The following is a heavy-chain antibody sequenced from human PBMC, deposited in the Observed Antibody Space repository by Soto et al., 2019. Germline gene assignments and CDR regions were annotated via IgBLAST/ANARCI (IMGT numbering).Heavy chain of an antibody. CDR3: ARSQPRIGYCSGGSCYTAWSYYYGMDV. CDR1: GGSFSGYY. CDR2: INHSGST. J-gene: IGHJ6*02. V-gene: IGHV4-34*01. D-gene: IGHD2-15*01. Sequence: PSETLSLTCAVYGGSFSGYYWSWIRQPPGKGLEWIGEINHSGSTNYNPSLKSRVTISVDTSKNQFSLKLSSVTAADTAVYYCARSQPRIGYCSGGSCYTAWSYYYGMDVWGQGTTVTVS.